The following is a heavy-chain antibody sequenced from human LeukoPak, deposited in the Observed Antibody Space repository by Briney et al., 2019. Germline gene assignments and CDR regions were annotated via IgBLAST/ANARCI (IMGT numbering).Heavy chain of an antibody. V-gene: IGHV3-21*01. CDR3: AKELGVARITLFGMDY. J-gene: IGHJ4*02. CDR1: GFTFSSYS. Sequence: GGSLRLSCAASGFTFSSYSMNWVRQAPGKGLEWVSSISSSSSYIYSADSVKGRFTISRDNSKNTLYLQMNSLRAEDTAVYYCAKELGVARITLFGMDYWGQGTLVTVSS. D-gene: IGHD3-3*01. CDR2: ISSSSSYI.